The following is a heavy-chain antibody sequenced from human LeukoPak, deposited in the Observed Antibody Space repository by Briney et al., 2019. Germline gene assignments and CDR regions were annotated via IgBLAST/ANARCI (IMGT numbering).Heavy chain of an antibody. CDR2: IKEDGSEK. V-gene: IGHV3-7*01. Sequence: PGGSLRLSCSDSRSTFSESWMSWVRQAPGKGLEWVANIKEDGSEKHYVDSVKGRFTISRDNAKSSVFLQMNSLRAEDTAVYYCVSGDSMDIWGQGRMVTVSS. CDR1: RSTFSESW. CDR3: VSGDSMDI. J-gene: IGHJ3*02. D-gene: IGHD4-11*01.